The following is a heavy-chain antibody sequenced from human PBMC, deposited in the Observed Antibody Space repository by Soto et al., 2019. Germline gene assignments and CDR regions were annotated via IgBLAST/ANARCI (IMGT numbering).Heavy chain of an antibody. J-gene: IGHJ4*02. D-gene: IGHD3-16*02. CDR1: GGSISSYY. Sequence: SGTLSLTGTVSGGSISSYYWSWIRQPPGKGLEWIGYIYYSGSTNYSPSLKSRVTISVDTSKNQFSLKLSSVTAADTAVYYCARGRLRLWDLSLSYCGQPHLVNV. V-gene: IGHV4-59*01. CDR2: IYYSGST. CDR3: ARGRLRLWDLSLSY.